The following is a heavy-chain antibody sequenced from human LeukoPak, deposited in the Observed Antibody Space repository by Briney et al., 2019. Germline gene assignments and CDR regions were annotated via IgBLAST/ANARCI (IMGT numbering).Heavy chain of an antibody. D-gene: IGHD6-13*01. Sequence: GGSLRLSCAASGFTFSSYEMNWVRQAPGKGLEWVSYISSSGSNIYYADSVKGRFTISRDNAKNSLFLQMNSLRAEDTAVYYCASGRQLGYWGQGTLVTVSS. CDR1: GFTFSSYE. CDR2: ISSSGSNI. CDR3: ASGRQLGY. J-gene: IGHJ4*02. V-gene: IGHV3-48*03.